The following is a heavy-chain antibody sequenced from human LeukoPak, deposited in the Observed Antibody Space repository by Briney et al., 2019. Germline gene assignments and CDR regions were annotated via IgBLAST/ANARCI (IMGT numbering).Heavy chain of an antibody. Sequence: GGSLRLSCAASGFTFSDSYMSWIRQSPGKGLEWISYISSSGETIYYADSMKGRFTISRDNAKNSLYLHINSLSAEDTAVHYCARNLPVRNDGWPLFDYWGQGTLVTVSS. J-gene: IGHJ4*02. V-gene: IGHV3-11*01. CDR1: GFTFSDSY. CDR3: ARNLPVRNDGWPLFDY. D-gene: IGHD1-1*01. CDR2: ISSSGETI.